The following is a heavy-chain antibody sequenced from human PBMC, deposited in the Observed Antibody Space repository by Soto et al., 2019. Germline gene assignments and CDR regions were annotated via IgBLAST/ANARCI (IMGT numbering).Heavy chain of an antibody. J-gene: IGHJ6*02. D-gene: IGHD2-21*02. CDR3: AGGVQGRSTVVTLCSCYYYYGMDV. V-gene: IGHV1-8*01. CDR2: MNPNSGKT. Sequence: ASVKVSCKASGYTFTSYDSNWVRQATGQGLEWMGWMNPNSGKTGYAQNFQGRVTMTRNTSISTAYMEPSSLRSEDTAVYYCAGGVQGRSTVVTLCSCYYYYGMDVCGQGTTVPASS. CDR1: GYTFTSYD.